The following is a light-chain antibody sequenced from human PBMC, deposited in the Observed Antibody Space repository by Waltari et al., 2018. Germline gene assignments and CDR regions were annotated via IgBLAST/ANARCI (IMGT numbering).Light chain of an antibody. CDR1: NIGRTS. CDR3: QMWDSSSGHPYV. Sequence: SYVLTQSPSASVAPGPTARITCGGVNIGRTSVNWDQQQPGQAPVLVVYDDSDRPSGIPERFSGSKSGNTATLTISRVEAGDEADYFCQMWDSSSGHPYVFGSGTKVTVL. V-gene: IGLV3-21*02. J-gene: IGLJ1*01. CDR2: DDS.